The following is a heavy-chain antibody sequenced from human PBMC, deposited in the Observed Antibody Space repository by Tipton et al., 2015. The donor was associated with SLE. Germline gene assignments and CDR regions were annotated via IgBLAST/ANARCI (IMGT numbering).Heavy chain of an antibody. J-gene: IGHJ6*02. V-gene: IGHV4-59*01. CDR2: IYYSGST. CDR3: ARDPRWGYSGRRGSYYYGMDV. D-gene: IGHD1-26*01. Sequence: TLSLTCTVSGGSISSYYWSWIRQPPGKGLEWIGYIYYSGSTHYNPSLKSRVTISVDTSKNQFSLKLSSVTAADTAVYYCARDPRWGYSGRRGSYYYGMDVWGQGTTVTVSS. CDR1: GGSISSYY.